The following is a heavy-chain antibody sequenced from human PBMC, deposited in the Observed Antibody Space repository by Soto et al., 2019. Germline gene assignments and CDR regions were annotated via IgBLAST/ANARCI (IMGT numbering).Heavy chain of an antibody. CDR1: GGTFSSYT. CDR2: IIPILGIA. Sequence: QVQLVQSGAEVKKPGSSVKVSCKASGGTFSSYTISWVRQAPGQGLEWMGRIIPILGIANYAQKFQGRVTITADKSTSAANMEPSSLSSEDTAVYYCARRGAADSDYWGQGTLVTVSS. CDR3: ARRGAADSDY. V-gene: IGHV1-69*02. J-gene: IGHJ4*02.